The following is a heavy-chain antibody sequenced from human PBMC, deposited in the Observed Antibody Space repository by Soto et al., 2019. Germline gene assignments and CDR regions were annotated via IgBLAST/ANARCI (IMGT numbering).Heavy chain of an antibody. Sequence: QVQLVQSGAEVKKPGASVKVSCKASGYTFTSHGITWVRQAPGQGLEWMGWSTAYNVNTNYAQKLQGRVTMTTDTSTSTAYMELRSLRSDDTAVYYCAIIHNERGGWFDPWGQGTLGTVSS. CDR2: STAYNVNT. CDR1: GYTFTSHG. J-gene: IGHJ5*02. CDR3: AIIHNERGGWFDP. V-gene: IGHV1-18*01. D-gene: IGHD1-1*01.